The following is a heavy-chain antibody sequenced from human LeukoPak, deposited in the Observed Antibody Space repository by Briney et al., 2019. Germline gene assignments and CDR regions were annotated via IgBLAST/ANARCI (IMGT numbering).Heavy chain of an antibody. D-gene: IGHD2-15*01. V-gene: IGHV3-11*01. CDR2: ISRSGSTK. CDR3: ARVLRYCSGGNCYSGGLGYMDV. J-gene: IGHJ6*03. Sequence: GGSLRLSCAASGFTFSDYNMRWIRQAPGKGLEWVSSISRSGSTKYYADSVKGRFTISRDNAKNSLFLQMNSLRAEDTAVYYCARVLRYCSGGNCYSGGLGYMDVWGKGTAVTISS. CDR1: GFTFSDYN.